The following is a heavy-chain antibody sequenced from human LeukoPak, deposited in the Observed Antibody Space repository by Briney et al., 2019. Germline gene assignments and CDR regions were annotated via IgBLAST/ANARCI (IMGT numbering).Heavy chain of an antibody. CDR2: ISNDGSNK. J-gene: IGHJ4*02. CDR3: AKALYNYYDSSGPFDY. V-gene: IGHV3-30*18. Sequence: GGSLRLSCAASGFTFSSYGMHWVRQAPGKGLEWVAVISNDGSNKYYTDSVKGRFTISRDNSKNTLYLQMNSLGAEDTAVYYCAKALYNYYDSSGPFDYWGQGTLVTVSS. CDR1: GFTFSSYG. D-gene: IGHD3-22*01.